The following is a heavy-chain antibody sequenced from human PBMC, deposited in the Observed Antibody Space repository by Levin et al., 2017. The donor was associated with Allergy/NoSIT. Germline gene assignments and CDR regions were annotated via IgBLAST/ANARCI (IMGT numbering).Heavy chain of an antibody. J-gene: IGHJ6*03. CDR2: IYYSGST. CDR1: GGSISSYY. V-gene: IGHV4-59*01. Sequence: GSLRLSCTVSGGSISSYYWSWIRQPPGKGLEWIGYIYYSGSTNYNPSLKSRVTISVDTSKNQFSLKLSSVTAADTAVYYCARAAVPAAIGYYYYYYMDVWGKGTTVTVSS. D-gene: IGHD2-2*02. CDR3: ARAAVPAAIGYYYYYYMDV.